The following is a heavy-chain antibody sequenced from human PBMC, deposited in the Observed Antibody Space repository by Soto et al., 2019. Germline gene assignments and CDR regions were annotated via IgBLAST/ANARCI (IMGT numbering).Heavy chain of an antibody. CDR2: INPSGGST. CDR3: ARNLHGSGSYYNLYYYGMDV. V-gene: IGHV1-46*01. CDR1: GYGFTSYY. D-gene: IGHD3-10*01. Sequence: ASVKGSCKASGYGFTSYYMHWVRQAPGQGLEWMGIINPSGGSTSYAQKFQGRVTMTRDTSTSTVYMELSSLRSEDTAVYYCARNLHGSGSYYNLYYYGMDVWGQGTTVTVSS. J-gene: IGHJ6*02.